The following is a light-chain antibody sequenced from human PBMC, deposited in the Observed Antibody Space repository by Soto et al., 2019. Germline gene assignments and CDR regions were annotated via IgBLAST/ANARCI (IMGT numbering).Light chain of an antibody. J-gene: IGKJ4*01. CDR3: HQSSSTPLT. Sequence: EIVMTQSPATLSVSPGERATLSCRASQSVSSNLAWYQQKPGQAPRLLIYGASTRATGIPARFSGSGSGTEFTLTISTVQPEDSAIYYCHQSSSTPLTFGGGTRVELK. CDR1: QSVSSN. CDR2: GAS. V-gene: IGKV3-15*01.